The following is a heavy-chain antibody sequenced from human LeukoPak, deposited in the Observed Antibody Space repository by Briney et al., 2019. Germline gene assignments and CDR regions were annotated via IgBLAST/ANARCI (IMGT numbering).Heavy chain of an antibody. V-gene: IGHV3-21*01. CDR1: GFTFSTYS. J-gene: IGHJ3*02. D-gene: IGHD1-20*01. Sequence: GGSLRLSCAASGFTFSTYSMNWVRQAPGKGLEWVSSISSGSSYIYYADSVKGRFTISRDNAKNSLYLQMNSLRAEDTAVYYCARDEYNWNVDAFDIWGQGTVVTVSS. CDR3: ARDEYNWNVDAFDI. CDR2: ISSGSSYI.